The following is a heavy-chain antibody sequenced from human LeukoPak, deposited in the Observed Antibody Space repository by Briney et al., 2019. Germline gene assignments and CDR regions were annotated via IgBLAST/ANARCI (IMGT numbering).Heavy chain of an antibody. Sequence: SSETLSLTCAVYGGSFSGYYWSWIRQPPGKGLEWIGEINHSGSTNSNPALKSRVSISVDTSKNQYSLKLSSVTAADTAVYYCARGSYGLRYFDRWGQGTLVTVTS. CDR3: ARGSYGLRYFDR. V-gene: IGHV4-34*01. J-gene: IGHJ4*02. CDR1: GGSFSGYY. D-gene: IGHD3-9*01. CDR2: INHSGST.